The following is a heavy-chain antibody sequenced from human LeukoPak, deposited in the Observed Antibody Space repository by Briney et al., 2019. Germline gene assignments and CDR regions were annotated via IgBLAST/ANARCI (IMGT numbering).Heavy chain of an antibody. D-gene: IGHD3-22*01. Sequence: GASVKVSCKASGYTFTGYYMHWVRQAPGQGLEWMGWINPNSGGTNYAQNFQGRVTMTRDTSIGTAYMELSRLRSDDTAVYYCARDESASYYYDTSDDQHWGQGTLVTVSS. CDR2: INPNSGGT. CDR3: ARDESASYYYDTSDDQH. CDR1: GYTFTGYY. V-gene: IGHV1-2*02. J-gene: IGHJ1*01.